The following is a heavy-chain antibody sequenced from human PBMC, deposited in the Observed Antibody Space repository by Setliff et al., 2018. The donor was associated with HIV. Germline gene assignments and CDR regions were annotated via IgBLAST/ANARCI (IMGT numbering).Heavy chain of an antibody. J-gene: IGHJ5*02. V-gene: IGHV3-23*01. CDR2: ISSGGEIM. Sequence: GSLRLSCAASGFTFSSYSMNWVRQAPGKGLEWVSAISSGGEIMFYADSVKGRFTISRDNSKNTLYLQMISLRADDTAVYYCAESLLVAGNDYFDPWGQGTLVTVSS. CDR3: AESLLVAGNDYFDP. D-gene: IGHD2-8*02. CDR1: GFTFSSYS.